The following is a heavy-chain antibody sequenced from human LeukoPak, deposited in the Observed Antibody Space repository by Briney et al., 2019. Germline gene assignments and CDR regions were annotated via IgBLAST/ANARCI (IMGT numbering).Heavy chain of an antibody. CDR3: AGYILTGYYNPAPERVQFDY. D-gene: IGHD3-9*01. J-gene: IGHJ4*02. CDR1: GGTFSSYA. CDR2: IIPIFGTA. V-gene: IGHV1-69*06. Sequence: SVKVSCKASGGTFSSYAISWVRQAPGQGLEWMGGIIPIFGTANYAQKFQGRVTITADKSTSTAYMELSSLRSEDTAVYYCAGYILTGYYNPAPERVQFDYWGQGTLVTVSS.